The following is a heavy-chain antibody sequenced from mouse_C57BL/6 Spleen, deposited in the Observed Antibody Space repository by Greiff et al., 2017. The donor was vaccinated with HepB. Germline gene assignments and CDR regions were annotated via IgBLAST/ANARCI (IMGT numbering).Heavy chain of an antibody. Sequence: VQLQQSGPELVKPGASVKLSCKASGYTFTDYYMHWVKQSHGKGLEWIGDINPTDGCTSYNQKFKGKATLTVDKSSSTAYMKLGSLTSEDSAVYYCARSGGLYYDGSSYVLYFEVWGTGTTVTVAS. V-gene: IGHV1-26*01. CDR3: ARSGGLYYDGSSYVLYFEV. D-gene: IGHD1-1*01. CDR2: INPTDGCT. J-gene: IGHJ1*03. CDR1: GYTFTDYY.